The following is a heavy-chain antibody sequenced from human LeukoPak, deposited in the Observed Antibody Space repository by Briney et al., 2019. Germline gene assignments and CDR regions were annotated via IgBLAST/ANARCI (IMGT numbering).Heavy chain of an antibody. CDR1: GFTSSNAW. V-gene: IGHV3-15*01. J-gene: IGHJ4*02. Sequence: GGSLRLSCAASGFTSSNAWMSWVRQAPGKGLEWVGRIKSKTGGGTTDYAAPVKGRFTISRDDSKNTLYLQMNSLKTEDTAVYYCTTYYCGGDCPGDYWGQGTLVTVSS. CDR2: IKSKTGGGTT. CDR3: TTYYCGGDCPGDY. D-gene: IGHD2-21*02.